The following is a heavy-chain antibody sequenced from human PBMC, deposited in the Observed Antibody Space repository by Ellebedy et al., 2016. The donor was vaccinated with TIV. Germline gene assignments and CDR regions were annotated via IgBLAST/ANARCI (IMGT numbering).Heavy chain of an antibody. CDR2: ISSSSSTI. V-gene: IGHV3-48*02. Sequence: ESLKISCAASGFTFSSYSMNWVRQAPGKGLEWVSYISSSSSTIYYADSVKGRFTISRDNAKNSLYLQMNSLRDEDTAVYYCARVGLGYSSSWYYYGMDVWGQGTTVTVSS. D-gene: IGHD6-13*01. CDR3: ARVGLGYSSSWYYYGMDV. CDR1: GFTFSSYS. J-gene: IGHJ6*02.